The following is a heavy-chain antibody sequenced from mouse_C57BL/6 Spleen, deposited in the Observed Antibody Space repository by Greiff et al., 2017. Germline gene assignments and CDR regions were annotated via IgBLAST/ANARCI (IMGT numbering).Heavy chain of an antibody. Sequence: VQLQHPGAELVKPGASVKMSCKASGYTFTSYWITWVKQRPGQGLEWIGDIYPGSGSTNYNEKFKSKATLTVDTSSSTAYMQLSSLTSEDSAVYYCARSGYGNYVAWFAYWGQGTLVTVSA. V-gene: IGHV1-55*01. CDR1: GYTFTSYW. J-gene: IGHJ3*01. D-gene: IGHD2-1*01. CDR3: ARSGYGNYVAWFAY. CDR2: IYPGSGST.